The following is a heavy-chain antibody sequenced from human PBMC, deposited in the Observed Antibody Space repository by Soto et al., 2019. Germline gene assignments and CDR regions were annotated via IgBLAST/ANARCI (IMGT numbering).Heavy chain of an antibody. Sequence: QVQLVESGGGVVQPGRSLRLSCAASGFTFNNYGMHWVRQAPGKGLEWVAIVSSDGSNKYYRDSMKGRFSISRDNSKNTLYLQMISLTPEDTAIYYCVKGGEWNYRLDYWGQGTLVTVSS. CDR3: VKGGEWNYRLDY. D-gene: IGHD1-7*01. J-gene: IGHJ4*02. CDR2: VSSDGSNK. CDR1: GFTFNNYG. V-gene: IGHV3-30*18.